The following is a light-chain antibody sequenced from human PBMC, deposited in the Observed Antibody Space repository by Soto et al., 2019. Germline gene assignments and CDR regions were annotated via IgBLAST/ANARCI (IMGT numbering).Light chain of an antibody. V-gene: IGLV2-11*01. CDR3: CSYAGSYTLV. Sequence: QSVLTQPRSVSGSPGQSVTISCTGTSSDVGAYNFVSWYQQHQGRVPKLMIYDVSRRPSGVPDRFSGSKSGNTACLTISGLEADDVADYYCCSYAGSYTLVFGGGTKVTVL. J-gene: IGLJ3*02. CDR1: SSDVGAYNF. CDR2: DVS.